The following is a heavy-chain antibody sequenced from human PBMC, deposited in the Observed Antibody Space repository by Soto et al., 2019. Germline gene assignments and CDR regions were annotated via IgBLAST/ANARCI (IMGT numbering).Heavy chain of an antibody. CDR3: ARRGLGYSGYDLGH. Sequence: QVQLQQWGAGLLKPSETLSLTCAVYGGSFSGYYWSWIRQPPGKGLEWIGEINHSGSTNYNPSLKRRSHISVGPVKDPVSPEAELGDRPDTAVYYCARRGLGYSGYDLGHWGQGTLVTVSS. D-gene: IGHD5-12*01. CDR2: INHSGST. J-gene: IGHJ4*02. CDR1: GGSFSGYY. V-gene: IGHV4-34*01.